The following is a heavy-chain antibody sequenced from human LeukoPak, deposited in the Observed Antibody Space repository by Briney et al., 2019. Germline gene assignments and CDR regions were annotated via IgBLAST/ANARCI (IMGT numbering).Heavy chain of an antibody. CDR2: IFSGGNI. CDR3: AGGYYSSYYYGMDV. J-gene: IGHJ6*02. V-gene: IGHV3-53*01. Sequence: PGGSLRLSCAASGFTVSSNYMSWVRQAPGKGLEWVSVIFSGGNIYYADSVKGRFTNSRDNSKNMLYLQMNSLRAEDTAVYFCAGGYYSSYYYGMDVWGQGTTVTVSS. CDR1: GFTVSSNY. D-gene: IGHD3-22*01.